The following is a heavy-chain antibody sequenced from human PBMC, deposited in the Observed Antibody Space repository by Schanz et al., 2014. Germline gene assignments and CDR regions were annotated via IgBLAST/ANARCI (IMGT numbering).Heavy chain of an antibody. CDR2: IATSSSTR. Sequence: EVQLLESGGGVVQPGRSLRLSCAAYGFTLSSYAMHWVRQAPGKGLEWLSYIATSSSTRHYADSVKGRVTISRDNAKNSVSLQMRRLRVEDTAVYYCASGVHVSSLQKGLQFWGRGTLVIVSS. D-gene: IGHD3-10*01. CDR3: ASGVHVSSLQKGLQF. J-gene: IGHJ1*01. CDR1: GFTLSSYA. V-gene: IGHV3-48*01.